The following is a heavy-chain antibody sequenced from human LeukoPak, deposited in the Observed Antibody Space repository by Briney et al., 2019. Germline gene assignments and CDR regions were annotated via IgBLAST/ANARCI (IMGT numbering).Heavy chain of an antibody. Sequence: GASVKVSCKASGYTFTSYAMHWVRQAPGQGLEWMGIINPSGGSTSYAQKFQGRVTMTRDTSTSTVYMELSSLRSEDTAVYYCARGTVIPGIVVVETDTSSLFDYWGQGTLVTVSS. V-gene: IGHV1-46*01. J-gene: IGHJ4*02. CDR3: ARGTVIPGIVVVETDTSSLFDY. CDR1: GYTFTSYA. D-gene: IGHD3-22*01. CDR2: INPSGGST.